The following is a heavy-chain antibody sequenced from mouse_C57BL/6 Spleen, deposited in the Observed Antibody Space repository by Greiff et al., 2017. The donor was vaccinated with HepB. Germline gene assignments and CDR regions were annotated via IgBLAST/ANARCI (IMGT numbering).Heavy chain of an antibody. CDR2: IDPSDSYT. V-gene: IGHV1-69*01. CDR3: ARCNYGSSYVGAMDY. Sequence: QVQLQQPGAELVMPGASVKLSCKASGYTFTSYWMHWVKQRPGQGLEWIGEIDPSDSYTNYNQKFKGKSTLTVDKSSSTAYMQLSSLTSEDSAVYYCARCNYGSSYVGAMDYWGQGTSVTVSS. CDR1: GYTFTSYW. D-gene: IGHD1-1*01. J-gene: IGHJ4*01.